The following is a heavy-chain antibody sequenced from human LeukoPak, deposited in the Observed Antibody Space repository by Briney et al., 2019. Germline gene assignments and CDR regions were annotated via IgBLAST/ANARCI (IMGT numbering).Heavy chain of an antibody. V-gene: IGHV4-39*07. J-gene: IGHJ4*02. CDR1: GGSISSRSYY. CDR3: AREVGPSYFDY. Sequence: SETLSLTCTVSGGSISSRSYYWGWICQPPGTGLEWIGSIYNSGSTDYNPSLKSRVTISVATSKNQLSLKPNSVTAADTAVYYCAREVGPSYFDYWGQGTLVTVSS. D-gene: IGHD3-10*01. CDR2: IYNSGST.